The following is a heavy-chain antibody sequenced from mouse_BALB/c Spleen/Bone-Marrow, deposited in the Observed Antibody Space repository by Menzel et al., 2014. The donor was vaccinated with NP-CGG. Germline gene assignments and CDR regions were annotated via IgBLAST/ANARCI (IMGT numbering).Heavy chain of an antibody. Sequence: EVQLQESGPELVKPGASVKISCKTSGYTFTEYTMHWVKRSHGKSLEWIGGINPNNGGTIYNQKFKGKATLTVDKSSSTAYMELRSLTSEDSAVYYCARKDYGYNYAMDYWGQGTSVTVSS. CDR1: GYTFTEYT. D-gene: IGHD1-2*01. CDR2: INPNNGGT. V-gene: IGHV1-18*01. CDR3: ARKDYGYNYAMDY. J-gene: IGHJ4*01.